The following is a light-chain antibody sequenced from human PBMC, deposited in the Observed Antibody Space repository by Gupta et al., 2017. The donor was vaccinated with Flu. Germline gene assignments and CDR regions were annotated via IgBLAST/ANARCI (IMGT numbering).Light chain of an antibody. CDR3: AAWDYSLNV. J-gene: IGLJ3*02. V-gene: IGLV1-44*01. Sequence: QSVLTQPPSASGTPGQRVTISCSGSSSNIGSNTVNWYQQRPGTAPKLLIYSNNQRPSGVPDRFSGSKSGTSASLAISGLQSEDEADYYCAAWDYSLNVFGGGTKLTVL. CDR2: SNN. CDR1: SSNIGSNT.